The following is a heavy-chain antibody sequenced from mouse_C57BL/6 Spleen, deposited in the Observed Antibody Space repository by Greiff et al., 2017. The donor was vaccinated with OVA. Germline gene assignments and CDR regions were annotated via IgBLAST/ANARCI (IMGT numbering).Heavy chain of an antibody. V-gene: IGHV1-55*01. CDR3: AFPYGSSYGAMDY. J-gene: IGHJ4*01. D-gene: IGHD1-1*01. CDR1: GYTFTSYW. Sequence: QVQLKQPGAELVKPGASVKMSCKASGYTFTSYWITWVKQRPGQGLEWIGDIYPGSGSINYNEKFKSKATLTVDTSSSTAYMQLSSLTSEDSAVYYCAFPYGSSYGAMDYWGQGTSVTVSS. CDR2: IYPGSGSI.